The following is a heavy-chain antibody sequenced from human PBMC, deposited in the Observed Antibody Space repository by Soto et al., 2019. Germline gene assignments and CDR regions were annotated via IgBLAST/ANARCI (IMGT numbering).Heavy chain of an antibody. D-gene: IGHD3-22*01. J-gene: IGHJ1*01. CDR1: GGTFSSYT. CDR2: IIPILGIA. Sequence: QVQLVQSGAEVKKPGSSVKVSCKASGGTFSSYTISWVRQAPGKGLEWMGRIIPILGIANYAQKFQGRVTITADKTTSTAYMELSSLISEYTAVYYGARVKGSGHPEYFQHWGQGTLVTVSS. CDR3: ARVKGSGHPEYFQH. V-gene: IGHV1-69*02.